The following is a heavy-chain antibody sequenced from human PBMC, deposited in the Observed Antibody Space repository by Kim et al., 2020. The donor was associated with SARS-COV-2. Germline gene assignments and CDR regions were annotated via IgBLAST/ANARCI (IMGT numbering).Heavy chain of an antibody. J-gene: IGHJ6*02. D-gene: IGHD2-2*01. Sequence: GGSLRLSCAASGFTFSSYGMHWVRQAPGKGLEWVAVIWYDGSNKYYADSVKGRFTISRDNSKNTLYLQMNSLGAEDTAVYYCVKDLVVVPAANYYYYYGMDVWGQGTTVTVSS. CDR1: GFTFSSYG. V-gene: IGHV3-33*06. CDR3: VKDLVVVPAANYYYYYGMDV. CDR2: IWYDGSNK.